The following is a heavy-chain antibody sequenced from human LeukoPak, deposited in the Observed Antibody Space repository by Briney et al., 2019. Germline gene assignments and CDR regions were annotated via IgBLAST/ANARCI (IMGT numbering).Heavy chain of an antibody. J-gene: IGHJ6*03. Sequence: GGSLRLSCAASGFAFSDYFMSWVRQVPGKGLEWIAYVGRSGNIRYYADSVKGRFTVSRDNAKSSLFLQMNSLRAEDTAVYYCALSHVDQIGDYEFYYMDVWGRGTTVTVSS. V-gene: IGHV3-11*01. CDR2: VGRSGNIR. CDR3: ALSHVDQIGDYEFYYMDV. D-gene: IGHD2-2*01. CDR1: GFAFSDYF.